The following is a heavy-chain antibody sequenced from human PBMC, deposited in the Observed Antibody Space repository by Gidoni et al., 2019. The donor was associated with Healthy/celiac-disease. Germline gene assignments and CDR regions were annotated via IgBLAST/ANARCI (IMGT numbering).Heavy chain of an antibody. Sequence: QVQLVESGGGVVQPGRSLRLSCAASGFTFSSYAMHWVRQAPGKGLEWVAVISYDGSNKYYADSVKGRFTISRDNSKNTLYLQMNSLRAEDTAVYYCAREKGSSWSHTDYWGQGTLVTVSS. CDR2: ISYDGSNK. CDR3: AREKGSSWSHTDY. V-gene: IGHV3-30-3*01. D-gene: IGHD6-13*01. J-gene: IGHJ4*02. CDR1: GFTFSSYA.